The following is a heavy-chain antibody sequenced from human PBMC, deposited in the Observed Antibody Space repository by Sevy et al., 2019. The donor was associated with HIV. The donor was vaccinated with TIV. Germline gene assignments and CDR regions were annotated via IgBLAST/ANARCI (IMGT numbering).Heavy chain of an antibody. CDR1: GFTFDDYG. J-gene: IGHJ6*02. CDR2: INWNGGST. CDR3: ARDRRMTTVTNYYYYGMDV. V-gene: IGHV3-20*04. D-gene: IGHD4-4*01. Sequence: GGSPRLSCAASGFTFDDYGMSWVRQAPGKGLEWVSGINWNGGSTGYADSVKGRFTISRDNAKNSLYLQMNSLRAEDTALYYCARDRRMTTVTNYYYYGMDVWGQGTTVTVSS.